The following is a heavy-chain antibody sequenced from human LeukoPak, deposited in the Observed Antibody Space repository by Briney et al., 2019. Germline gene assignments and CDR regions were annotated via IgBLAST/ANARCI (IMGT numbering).Heavy chain of an antibody. J-gene: IGHJ4*02. CDR1: GFTFSSYG. CDR3: AKDGDYYDSSGYYYPSGIVSYYFDY. CDR2: ISYDGSNK. Sequence: GGSLRLSCAASGFTFSSYGMHWVRQAPGKGLEWVAVISYDGSNKYYADSVKGRFTISRDNSKNTLYLQMNSLRAEDTAVYYCAKDGDYYDSSGYYYPSGIVSYYFDYWGRGTLVTVSS. D-gene: IGHD3-22*01. V-gene: IGHV3-30*18.